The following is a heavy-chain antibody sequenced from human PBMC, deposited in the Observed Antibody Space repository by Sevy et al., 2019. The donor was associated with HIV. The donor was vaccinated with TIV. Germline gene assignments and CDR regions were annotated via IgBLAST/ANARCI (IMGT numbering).Heavy chain of an antibody. Sequence: GGSLRLSCSASGFTFSNYVMNWVRQAPGKGLEWVSSISIGSSYIFYADSLKGRFTISRDNAKNSLYLHMNSLRAEDTAVYYCARGDYYGYLYYFDYWGQGTLVTVSS. D-gene: IGHD3-10*01. CDR1: GFTFSNYV. V-gene: IGHV3-21*01. J-gene: IGHJ4*02. CDR2: ISIGSSYI. CDR3: ARGDYYGYLYYFDY.